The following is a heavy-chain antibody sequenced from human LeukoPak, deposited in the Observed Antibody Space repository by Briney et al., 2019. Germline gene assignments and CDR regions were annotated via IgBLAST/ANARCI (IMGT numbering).Heavy chain of an antibody. CDR3: ARSYYDSSGYFE. CDR1: GYTFTGYY. Sequence: ASVKVPCKASGYTFTGYYMHWVRQAPGQGLEWMGWINPNSGGTNYAQKFQGRVTMTRDTSISTAYMELSRLRSDDTAVYYCARSYYDSSGYFEWGQGTLVTVSS. D-gene: IGHD3-22*01. V-gene: IGHV1-2*02. CDR2: INPNSGGT. J-gene: IGHJ4*02.